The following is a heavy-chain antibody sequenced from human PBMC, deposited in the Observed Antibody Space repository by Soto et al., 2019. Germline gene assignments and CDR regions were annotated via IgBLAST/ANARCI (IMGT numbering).Heavy chain of an antibody. D-gene: IGHD7-27*01. J-gene: IGHJ4*02. CDR2: IYYGGST. CDR1: GGSISTDY. Sequence: SETLSLTCAVSGGSISTDYWSWIRQSPGKGLEWIGFIYYGGSTNYNPSLKSRVTISVDTPKNQFSLKLSSVTAADTAVYYCAKNWNWGSLVHWGQGTLVTVSS. CDR3: AKNWNWGSLVH. V-gene: IGHV4-59*08.